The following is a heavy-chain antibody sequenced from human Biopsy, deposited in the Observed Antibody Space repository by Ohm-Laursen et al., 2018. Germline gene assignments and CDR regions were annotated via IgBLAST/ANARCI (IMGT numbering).Heavy chain of an antibody. CDR2: ISYTGYT. CDR3: GRGSNDFGGLYFHR. V-gene: IGHV4-59*11. CDR1: GGSFTGHY. D-gene: IGHD4-23*01. Sequence: VTLSLTCPVSGGSFTGHYWSWIRQPPGMGLEWIGHISYTGYTSYNASLKSRVTISVDTSRNHFSLRLSSLTAADTAVYYCGRGSNDFGGLYFHRWGQGTLLTVSS. J-gene: IGHJ4*02.